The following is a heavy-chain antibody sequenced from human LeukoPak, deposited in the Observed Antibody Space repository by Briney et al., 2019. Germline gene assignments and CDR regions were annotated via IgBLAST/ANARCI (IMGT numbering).Heavy chain of an antibody. J-gene: IGHJ4*02. D-gene: IGHD1-26*01. V-gene: IGHV1-69*01. Sequence: GASVKVSCKASGRTFSSYAISWVRQAPGQGLEWMGGIIPIFGTANYAQKFQGRVTITADESTSTAYMELSSLRSEDTAVYYCARDFPTTPDSGSYPGYFDYWGQGTLVTVSS. CDR3: ARDFPTTPDSGSYPGYFDY. CDR1: GRTFSSYA. CDR2: IIPIFGTA.